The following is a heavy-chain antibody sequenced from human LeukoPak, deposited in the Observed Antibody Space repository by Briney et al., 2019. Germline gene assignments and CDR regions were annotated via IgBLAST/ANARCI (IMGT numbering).Heavy chain of an antibody. CDR1: GGTFSSYA. D-gene: IGHD1-26*01. CDR2: IIPIFGTA. Sequence: SVKVSCKASGGTFSSYAISWVRQAPGQGLEWMGGIIPIFGTANYAQKFQGRVTITADESTSTAYMELSSLRSEDTAVYYCASRRERSIVEAIDAFDIWGQGTMVTVSS. CDR3: ASRRERSIVEAIDAFDI. V-gene: IGHV1-69*13. J-gene: IGHJ3*02.